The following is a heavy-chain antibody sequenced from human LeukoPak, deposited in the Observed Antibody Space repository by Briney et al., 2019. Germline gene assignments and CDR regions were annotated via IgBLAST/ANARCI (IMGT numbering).Heavy chain of an antibody. CDR3: ARGRVSSSTWYSTYYYYFYMDV. Sequence: SETLSLTCAVSGGSISSNTWWNWVRPPPGKGLEWIGYVDHTGSTNFNPSLNGRVSISRDTSKNLFSLRLRSVTAADTAVYFCARGRVSSSTWYSTYYYYFYMDVWGKGTTVTVSS. CDR2: VDHTGST. D-gene: IGHD4-11*01. J-gene: IGHJ6*03. CDR1: GGSISSNTW. V-gene: IGHV4-4*02.